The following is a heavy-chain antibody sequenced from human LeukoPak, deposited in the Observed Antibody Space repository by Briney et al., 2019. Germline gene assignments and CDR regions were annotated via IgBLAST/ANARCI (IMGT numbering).Heavy chain of an antibody. J-gene: IGHJ4*02. CDR1: GGSISSSTYY. CDR2: IYYSWST. D-gene: IGHD6-13*01. Sequence: SQTLSLTCSVSGGSISSSTYYWGWIRQPPGKGLEWIGSIYYSWSTYYNPSLKSRVTISVDTSKNQFSLKLSSVTAADTAVYYCARRGSSFNFDYWGQGTLVTVSS. CDR3: ARRGSSFNFDY. V-gene: IGHV4-39*01.